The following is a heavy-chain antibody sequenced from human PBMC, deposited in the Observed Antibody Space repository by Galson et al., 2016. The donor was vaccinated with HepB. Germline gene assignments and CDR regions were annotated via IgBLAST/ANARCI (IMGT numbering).Heavy chain of an antibody. Sequence: SLRLSCAVSGFRVSAHHVGWFRQAPGKGLECVSVLYGGGGTYHTDSVKGRFSVSRDNSKNIVCLQMNSLRADDTAVYYCVGYGGNSVWGQGTLVTVSS. CDR1: GFRVSAHH. D-gene: IGHD4-23*01. CDR2: LYGGGGT. J-gene: IGHJ4*02. V-gene: IGHV3-53*01. CDR3: VGYGGNSV.